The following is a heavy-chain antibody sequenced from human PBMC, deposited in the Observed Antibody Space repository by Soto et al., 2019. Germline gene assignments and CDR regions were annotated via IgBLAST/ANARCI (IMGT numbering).Heavy chain of an antibody. CDR1: GYTFTSYY. Sequence: GASVKVYCKASGYTFTSYYMHWVRQAPGQGLEWMGIINPSGGSTTYAQKFQGRVTMTRDTSTSTVYMELSSLRSEDTAVYYCARGDIVAIFGMDVWGQGTTVTVSS. CDR3: ARGDIVAIFGMDV. J-gene: IGHJ6*02. V-gene: IGHV1-46*01. D-gene: IGHD5-12*01. CDR2: INPSGGST.